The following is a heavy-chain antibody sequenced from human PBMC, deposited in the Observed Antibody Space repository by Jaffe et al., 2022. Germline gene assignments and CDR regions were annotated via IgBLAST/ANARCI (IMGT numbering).Heavy chain of an antibody. CDR2: IKQDGSEK. V-gene: IGHV3-7*05. CDR1: GFTFSSYW. J-gene: IGHJ3*02. CDR3: ARDEGITMIVAEDAFDI. D-gene: IGHD3-22*01. Sequence: EVQLVESGGGLVQPGGSLRLSCAASGFTFSSYWMSWVRQAPGKGLEWVANIKQDGSEKYYVDSVKGRFTISRDNAKNSLYLQMNSLRAEDTAVYYCARDEGITMIVAEDAFDIWGQGTMVTVSS.